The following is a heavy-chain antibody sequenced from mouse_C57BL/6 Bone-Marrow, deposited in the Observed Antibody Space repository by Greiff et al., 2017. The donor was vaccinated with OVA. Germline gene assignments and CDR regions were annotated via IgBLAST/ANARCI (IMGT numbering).Heavy chain of an antibody. Sequence: QVQLQQPGAELVKPGASVKLSCKASGYTFTSYWMHWVKQRPGQGLEWIGMIHPNSGSTNYNEKFKSKATLTVDKSSSTAYMQLSGLTSEDSAVYYCARSPYYYGSSYWYFDVWGTGTTVTVSS. J-gene: IGHJ1*03. CDR1: GYTFTSYW. CDR3: ARSPYYYGSSYWYFDV. V-gene: IGHV1-64*01. CDR2: IHPNSGST. D-gene: IGHD1-1*01.